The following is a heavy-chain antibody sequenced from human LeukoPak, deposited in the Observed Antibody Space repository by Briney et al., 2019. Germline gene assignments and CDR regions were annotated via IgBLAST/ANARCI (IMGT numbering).Heavy chain of an antibody. CDR1: GASISSHSYS. CDR2: IYYSGSS. Sequence: SETLSLTCSVSGASISSHSYSWGWIRQPPGKGLEWIGNIYYSGSSYYNPSLKSRVTISIDKSKNHLSLNLTSVTAADTAVYYCARGTPNLLPLLIAFRDPFDPWGQGTLVAVSS. D-gene: IGHD3-3*02. J-gene: IGHJ5*02. CDR3: ARGTPNLLPLLIAFRDPFDP. V-gene: IGHV4-39*07.